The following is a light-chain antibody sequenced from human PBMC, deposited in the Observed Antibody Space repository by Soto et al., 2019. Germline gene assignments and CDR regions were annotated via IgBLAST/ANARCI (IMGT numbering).Light chain of an antibody. J-gene: IGLJ2*01. V-gene: IGLV1-40*01. CDR2: GNS. CDR1: SSNIGAGYD. CDR3: QSSDSSLQEV. Sequence: QSVLTQPASVSGAPGQRVTISCTGSSSNIGAGYDVHWYQQLPGTAPKLLIYGNSNRPSGVPDRFYGSKSGTSASLAITGLEDEDEADYCCQSSDSSLQEVFGGGTKLTVL.